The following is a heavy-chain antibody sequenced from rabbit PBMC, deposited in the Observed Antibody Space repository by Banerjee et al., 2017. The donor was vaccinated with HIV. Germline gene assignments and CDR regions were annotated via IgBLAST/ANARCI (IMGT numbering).Heavy chain of an antibody. Sequence: QSLEESGGDLVKPGASLTLTCTASGFSFSSSYYMCWVRQAPGKGLELIACIYTSSGSTWYASWVNGRFTISRSTSLNTVDLKMTSLTAADTATYFCARETGYVGSGYWGPGTLVTVS. V-gene: IGHV1S43*01. J-gene: IGHJ6*01. D-gene: IGHD6-1*01. CDR3: ARETGYVGSGY. CDR1: GFSFSSSYY. CDR2: IYTSSGST.